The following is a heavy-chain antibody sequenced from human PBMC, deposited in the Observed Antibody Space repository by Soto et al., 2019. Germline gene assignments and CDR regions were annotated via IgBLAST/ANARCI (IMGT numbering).Heavy chain of an antibody. J-gene: IGHJ6*02. Sequence: PGGSLRLSCAASGFTFSSYSMNWVRQAPGKGLEWVSYISSSSSTIYYADSVKGRYTISRDNAKNSLYIQMNSLRAEDTAVYYCARADSGYAHGYYYYGMDVWGQGTTVTVSS. V-gene: IGHV3-48*01. CDR2: ISSSSSTI. CDR3: ARADSGYAHGYYYYGMDV. D-gene: IGHD5-12*01. CDR1: GFTFSSYS.